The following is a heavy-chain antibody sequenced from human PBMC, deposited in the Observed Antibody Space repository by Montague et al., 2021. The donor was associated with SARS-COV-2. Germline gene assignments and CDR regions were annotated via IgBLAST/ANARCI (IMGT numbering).Heavy chain of an antibody. Sequence: SLRLSCAASGFAFSSYRMNWVRQAPGKGLEWVSYIRRSNTTMYYADSVKGRFTISRDNAKNSLSLQMNSLRADDTAVYFCARDSPHGVTACGIGSWGQGTLVTVSS. V-gene: IGHV3-48*04. J-gene: IGHJ4*02. D-gene: IGHD2-2*01. CDR2: IRRSNTTM. CDR3: ARDSPHGVTACGIGS. CDR1: GFAFSSYR.